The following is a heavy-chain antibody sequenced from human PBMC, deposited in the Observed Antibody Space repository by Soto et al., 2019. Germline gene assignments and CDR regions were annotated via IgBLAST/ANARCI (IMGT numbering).Heavy chain of an antibody. Sequence: QVQLVQSGAEVKKPGSSMKVSCKASGGTFNSYDINWVRQAPGQGLEWMGGIIPIVETPKYAQKFQGRVTITADESTNTVYMELSSLRSEDTAMYYCARLSRPNYYDTSGSFKDNWFDPWGQGTLVTVSS. J-gene: IGHJ5*02. D-gene: IGHD3-22*01. CDR1: GGTFNSYD. CDR3: ARLSRPNYYDTSGSFKDNWFDP. CDR2: IIPIVETP. V-gene: IGHV1-69*01.